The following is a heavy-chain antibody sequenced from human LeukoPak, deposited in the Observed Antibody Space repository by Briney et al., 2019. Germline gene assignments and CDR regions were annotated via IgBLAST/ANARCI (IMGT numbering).Heavy chain of an antibody. V-gene: IGHV4-34*01. Sequence: PSEILSLTCAVYGGSFSGYYWSWIRRPPRKGLEWIGEINHSGSTYYNPSLKSRVTIAVDTSKNQFSLKLSSVTAADTAVYYCARGCARYDFWSGYYCPYYFDYWGQGTLVTVSS. CDR2: INHSGST. D-gene: IGHD3-3*01. CDR3: ARGCARYDFWSGYYCPYYFDY. CDR1: GGSFSGYY. J-gene: IGHJ4*02.